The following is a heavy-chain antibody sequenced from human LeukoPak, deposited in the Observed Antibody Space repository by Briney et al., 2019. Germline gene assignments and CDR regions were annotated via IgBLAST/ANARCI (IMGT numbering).Heavy chain of an antibody. V-gene: IGHV3-21*01. D-gene: IGHD6-13*01. J-gene: IGHJ3*02. CDR3: ARGRFAIAPADAFDI. Sequence: GGSLRLSCAASGFTFSSYSMNWVRQAPGKGPEWVSSITGSSTYIYYADSVKGRFIISRDNARNSLYLQINSLRAEDTAIYYCARGRFAIAPADAFDIWGRGTMVTVSS. CDR2: ITGSSTYI. CDR1: GFTFSSYS.